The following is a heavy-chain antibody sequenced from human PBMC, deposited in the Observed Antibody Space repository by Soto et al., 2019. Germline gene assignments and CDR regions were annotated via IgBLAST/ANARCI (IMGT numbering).Heavy chain of an antibody. Sequence: QVQLVQSGAEVKKPGSSVKVSCKASGGTFSSYTISWVRQAPEQGLEWMGRIIPILGIPNYAQKFQGRVTITADKSTSTAYMELSSLRSEDTAVYYCARFRGSYGMDVWGQGTTVTVSS. CDR3: ARFRGSYGMDV. D-gene: IGHD3-10*01. CDR1: GGTFSSYT. V-gene: IGHV1-69*02. CDR2: IIPILGIP. J-gene: IGHJ6*02.